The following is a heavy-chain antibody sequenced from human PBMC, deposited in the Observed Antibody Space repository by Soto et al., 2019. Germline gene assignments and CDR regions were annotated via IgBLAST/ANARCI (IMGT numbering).Heavy chain of an antibody. D-gene: IGHD5-12*01. Sequence: PSETLSLTCSVSDDSINSDKYYWGWIRQPPGKGLEWIGSIYYRGNAYYNPSLQTRVTISLDKSKSQFSLKLTSVTAADSAVYFCARLEGLATISYYFYLWGRGALVPVSS. CDR1: DDSINSDKYY. V-gene: IGHV4-39*01. CDR3: ARLEGLATISYYFYL. CDR2: IYYRGNA. J-gene: IGHJ4*02.